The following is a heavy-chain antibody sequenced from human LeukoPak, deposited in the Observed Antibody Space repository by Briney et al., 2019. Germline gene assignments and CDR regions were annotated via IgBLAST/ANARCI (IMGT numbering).Heavy chain of an antibody. CDR3: AGLFPRPDYGTDY. CDR1: GGSISSYY. J-gene: IGHJ4*02. V-gene: IGHV4-59*01. CDR2: IYYSGST. Sequence: PSETLSLTCTVSGGSISSYYWSWIRQPPGKGLEWIGYIYYSGSTNYNPSLKSRVTISVDTSKNQFSLKLSSVTAADTAVYYCAGLFPRPDYGTDYWGQGTLVTVSS. D-gene: IGHD4-17*01.